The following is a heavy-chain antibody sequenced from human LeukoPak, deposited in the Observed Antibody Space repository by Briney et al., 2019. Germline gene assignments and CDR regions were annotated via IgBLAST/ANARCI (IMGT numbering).Heavy chain of an antibody. V-gene: IGHV4-34*01. D-gene: IGHD3-9*01. CDR2: INHSGSN. J-gene: IGHJ4*02. Sequence: SESLTLTCAAYGLSFSGYYLSWIRQPPGKGLEWIGEINHSGSNNYNPSLKSRVTISVDTSKNQFSLKLSYVTAADTAVYYCARRTRYYDILTGALDYWGEGTLVTVSS. CDR1: GLSFSGYY. CDR3: ARRTRYYDILTGALDY.